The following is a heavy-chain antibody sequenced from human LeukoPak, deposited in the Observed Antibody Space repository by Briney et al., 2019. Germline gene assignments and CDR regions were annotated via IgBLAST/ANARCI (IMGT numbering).Heavy chain of an antibody. V-gene: IGHV3-23*01. Sequence: AGGSLRLSCAASGFTFSNYAMTWVRQAQGKGLQWVSAITGSGGTTYYADSVKGRFAISRDNSKNTLYLQMNSLRAEDTAVYYCATRMRGPTGYSGYGGEVYWGQGTLVTVSS. J-gene: IGHJ4*02. CDR2: ITGSGGTT. CDR1: GFTFSNYA. CDR3: ATRMRGPTGYSGYGGEVY. D-gene: IGHD5-12*01.